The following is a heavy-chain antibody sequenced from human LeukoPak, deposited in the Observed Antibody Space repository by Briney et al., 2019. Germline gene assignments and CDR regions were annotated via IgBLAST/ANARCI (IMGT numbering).Heavy chain of an antibody. V-gene: IGHV3-74*01. CDR3: ARWAGYCTGRNCYSVSFYFDS. J-gene: IGHJ4*02. Sequence: GGSLRLYCAASGFIFSRYRIHWVRQAPGKGLVWVSGMNGDGSNTVYADSVKGRFTISRENDNNTLYLQMNSLRAEDTAVYYCARWAGYCTGRNCYSVSFYFDSWGQGTQVTVSS. D-gene: IGHD2-15*01. CDR2: MNGDGSNT. CDR1: GFIFSRYR.